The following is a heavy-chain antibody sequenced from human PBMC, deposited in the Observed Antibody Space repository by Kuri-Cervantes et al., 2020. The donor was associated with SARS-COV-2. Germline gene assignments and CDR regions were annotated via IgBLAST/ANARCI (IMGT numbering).Heavy chain of an antibody. CDR2: ISGSGGST. D-gene: IGHD3-3*01. V-gene: IGHV3-23*01. J-gene: IGHJ6*02. Sequence: ETLSLTCAASGFTFSSYAMSWVRQAPGKGLEWVSAISGSGGSTYYADSVKGRFTISRDNSKNTLYLQMNSLRAEDTAVYYCAKGKGVVAYYYGMDVWGQGTTVTVSS. CDR1: GFTFSSYA. CDR3: AKGKGVVAYYYGMDV.